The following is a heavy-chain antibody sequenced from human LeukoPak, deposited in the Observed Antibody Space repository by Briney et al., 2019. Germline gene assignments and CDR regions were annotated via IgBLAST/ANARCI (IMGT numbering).Heavy chain of an antibody. J-gene: IGHJ3*02. Sequence: GGSLRLSCVASGSTFSSFVMHWVRQAPGEGLEYVSAITTHGGSTYYADSVKGRFTISRDNSNNTLYLQMGSLRAEDTAVYYCARVPVVTGAHAFDIWGHGTMVTVSS. CDR2: ITTHGGST. CDR1: GSTFSSFV. V-gene: IGHV3-64*02. D-gene: IGHD2-8*02. CDR3: ARVPVVTGAHAFDI.